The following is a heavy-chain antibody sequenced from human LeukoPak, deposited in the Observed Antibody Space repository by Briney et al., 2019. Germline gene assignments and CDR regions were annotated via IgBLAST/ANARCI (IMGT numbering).Heavy chain of an antibody. CDR2: ISGSDGST. J-gene: IGHJ2*01. V-gene: IGHV3-23*01. CDR1: GFTFSSYA. D-gene: IGHD6-19*01. Sequence: GGSLRLSCAASGFTFSSYAMSWVRQAPGKGLEWVSVISGSDGSTYYADSVKGRFTISRDNSKNTLYLQKNSLRADDTAIYYCAKSMTLQWRGFFDLWGRGTHVTVSS. CDR3: AKSMTLQWRGFFDL.